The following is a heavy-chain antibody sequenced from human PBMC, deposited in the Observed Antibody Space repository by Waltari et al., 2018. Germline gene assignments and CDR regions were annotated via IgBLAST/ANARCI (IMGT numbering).Heavy chain of an antibody. Sequence: EVQLVESGGGLVKPGGSLRLSCAASGFTFSSYSMNWVRQAPGKGLEWVSAISSSSSYIYYADSVKGRFTISRDNAKNSLYLQMNSLGAEDTAVYYCARAKYYYDSSGEPIDYWGQGTLVIVSS. V-gene: IGHV3-21*01. D-gene: IGHD3-22*01. CDR1: GFTFSSYS. CDR3: ARAKYYYDSSGEPIDY. CDR2: ISSSSSYI. J-gene: IGHJ4*02.